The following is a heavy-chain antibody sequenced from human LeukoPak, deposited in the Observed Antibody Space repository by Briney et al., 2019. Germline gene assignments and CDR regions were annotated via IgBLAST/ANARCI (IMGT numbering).Heavy chain of an antibody. V-gene: IGHV1-8*01. CDR2: MNPNSGNT. D-gene: IGHD6-6*01. CDR1: GYTFTSYD. CDR3: ARSRTPLVPFYYYYYMDV. J-gene: IGHJ6*03. Sequence: GASVKVSCKASGYTFTSYDINWARQATGQGLEWMGWMNPNSGNTGYAQKFQGRVTTTRNTSISTAYMELSSLRSDDTAVYYCARSRTPLVPFYYYYYMDVWGKGTTVTVSS.